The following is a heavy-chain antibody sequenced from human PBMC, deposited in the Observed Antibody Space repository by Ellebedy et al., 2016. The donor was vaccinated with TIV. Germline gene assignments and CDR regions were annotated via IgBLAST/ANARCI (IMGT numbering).Heavy chain of an antibody. J-gene: IGHJ6*02. CDR3: ARDSMDDILTVPLDV. Sequence: GESLKISCAASGFTLSSYDMNWVHQAPGKGLEWVSYIGSSGSAIYYADSVRGRFTTSRDNAENSLYLQMNSLRAEATAIYYCARDSMDDILTVPLDVWGQGTTVTVSS. D-gene: IGHD3-9*01. V-gene: IGHV3-48*03. CDR2: IGSSGSAI. CDR1: GFTLSSYD.